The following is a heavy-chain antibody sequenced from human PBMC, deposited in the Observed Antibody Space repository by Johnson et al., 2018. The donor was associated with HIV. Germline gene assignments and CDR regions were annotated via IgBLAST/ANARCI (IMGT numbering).Heavy chain of an antibody. Sequence: VQLVESGGGVVQPGRSLRLSCAASGFTFSNAWMSWVRQAPGKGLEWVGRIKSKTDGGTPDYPAPVKGRFTISRDDSKNTLYLQMNSLKTEDTAVDYCTTKTTVVTLGFDIWGQGTMVTVSS. J-gene: IGHJ3*02. V-gene: IGHV3-15*01. CDR1: GFTFSNAW. CDR3: TTKTTVVTLGFDI. CDR2: IKSKTDGGTP. D-gene: IGHD4-23*01.